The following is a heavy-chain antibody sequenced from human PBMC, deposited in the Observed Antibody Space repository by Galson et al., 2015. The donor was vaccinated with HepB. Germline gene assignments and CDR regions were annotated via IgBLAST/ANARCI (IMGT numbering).Heavy chain of an antibody. CDR3: ARDRRGSSWTNAFDI. Sequence: SLRLSCAASGFTFSSYWMSWVRQAPGKGLEWVANIKQDGSEKYYVDSVKGRFTISRDNAKNSLYLQMNSLRAEDTAVYYCARDRRGSSWTNAFDIWGQGTMVTVSS. D-gene: IGHD6-13*01. J-gene: IGHJ3*02. CDR1: GFTFSSYW. CDR2: IKQDGSEK. V-gene: IGHV3-7*03.